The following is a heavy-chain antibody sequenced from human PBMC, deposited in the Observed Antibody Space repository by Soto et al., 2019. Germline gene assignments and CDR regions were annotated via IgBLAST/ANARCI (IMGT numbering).Heavy chain of an antibody. V-gene: IGHV4-4*07. CDR3: AREGSYSAYNFAHGIQLWSFDF. CDR1: GGSINTFY. D-gene: IGHD5-12*01. J-gene: IGHJ4*02. CDR2: IFSSGST. Sequence: SETLSLICTVSGGSINTFYWSWVRQPAGKGLEWIGRIFSSGSTSFNPSLESRVAMSVDTSKNHFSLNLSSVTAADMAVYYCAREGSYSAYNFAHGIQLWSFDFWGQGALVTVSS.